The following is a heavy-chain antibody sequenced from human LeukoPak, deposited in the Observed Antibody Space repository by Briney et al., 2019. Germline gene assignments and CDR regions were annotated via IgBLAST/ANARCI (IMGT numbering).Heavy chain of an antibody. CDR1: EXTVSSNY. CDR2: IYSGGST. J-gene: IGHJ4*02. V-gene: IGHV3-66*01. D-gene: IGHD2-15*01. CDR3: ARDSRRILPSD. Sequence: GGSLRLSCAASEXTVSSNYMSWVRQAPGKGLEWVSVIYSGGSTYYADSVKGRFTISRDNSKNTLYLQMNSLRAEDTAVYYCARDSRRILPSDWGQGTLVTVSS.